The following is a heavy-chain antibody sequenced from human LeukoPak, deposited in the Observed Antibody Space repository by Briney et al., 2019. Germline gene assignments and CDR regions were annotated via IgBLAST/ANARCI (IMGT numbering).Heavy chain of an antibody. J-gene: IGHJ3*02. Sequence: ASVTVSRKASGYTFTSYGISWVRQAPGQGLEWMGWISAYNGNTNYAQKLQGRVTMTTDTSTSTAYMELRSLRSDDTAVYYCARDMVFAVSRPNAFDIWGQGTMVTVSS. D-gene: IGHD2-8*01. CDR1: GYTFTSYG. CDR3: ARDMVFAVSRPNAFDI. CDR2: ISAYNGNT. V-gene: IGHV1-18*01.